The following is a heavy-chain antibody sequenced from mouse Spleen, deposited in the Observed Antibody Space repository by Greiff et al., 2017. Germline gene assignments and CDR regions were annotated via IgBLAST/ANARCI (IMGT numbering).Heavy chain of an antibody. CDR3: ARLEIYYDYDVGFAY. D-gene: IGHD2-4*01. CDR1: GFTFSDYG. Sequence: EVQGVESGGGLVKPGGSLKLSCAASGFTFSDYGMAWVRQAPGKGPEWVAFISNLAYSIYYADTVTGRFTISRENAKNTLYLEMSSLRSEDTAMYYCARLEIYYDYDVGFAYWGQGTLVTVSA. J-gene: IGHJ3*01. V-gene: IGHV5-15*01. CDR2: ISNLAYSI.